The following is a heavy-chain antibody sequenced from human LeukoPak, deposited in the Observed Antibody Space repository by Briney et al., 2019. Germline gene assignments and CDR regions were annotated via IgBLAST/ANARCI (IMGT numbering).Heavy chain of an antibody. CDR3: ARDDGIYYFDY. Sequence: GGSLRLFCAASGFTFSSYGMHWVRQAPGKGLEWVAVIWYDGSNEYYADSVKGRFTISRDNSKNTLYPQINSLRAEDTAVYYCARDDGIYYFDYWGQGTLVTVSS. CDR2: IWYDGSNE. CDR1: GFTFSSYG. V-gene: IGHV3-33*01. J-gene: IGHJ4*02.